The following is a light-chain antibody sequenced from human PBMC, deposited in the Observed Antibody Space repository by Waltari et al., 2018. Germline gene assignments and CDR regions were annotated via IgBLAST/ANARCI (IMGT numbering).Light chain of an antibody. Sequence: TGEAGQAIGSGGDGYRQGPGKARKLLLYAASTVQRGVRSRFSGSGSGTGCTLTVSSLHREDFATDYCQQLNSYQWTFGQRSNVEIE. CDR2: AAS. CDR1: QAIGSG. CDR3: QQLNSYQWT. J-gene: IGKJ1*01. V-gene: IGKV1-9*01.